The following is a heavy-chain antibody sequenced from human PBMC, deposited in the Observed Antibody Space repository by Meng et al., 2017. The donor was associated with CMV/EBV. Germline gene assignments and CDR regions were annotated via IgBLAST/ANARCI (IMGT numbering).Heavy chain of an antibody. Sequence: LQESGPRRLKPSETLSLTCTVSGGSISSYYWSWIRQPAGKGLEWIGRIYTSGSTNYNPSLKRRVTMSVDTSKNQFSLKLSSVTAADTAVYYCARHGDTAMVVGIDYWGQGTLVTVSS. CDR1: GGSISSYY. CDR3: ARHGDTAMVVGIDY. D-gene: IGHD5-18*01. J-gene: IGHJ4*02. V-gene: IGHV4-4*07. CDR2: IYTSGST.